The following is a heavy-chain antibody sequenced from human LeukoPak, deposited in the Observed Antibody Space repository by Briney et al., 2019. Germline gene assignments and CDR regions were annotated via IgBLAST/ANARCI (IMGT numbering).Heavy chain of an antibody. CDR3: ATAGPLAGLYRGLDY. V-gene: IGHV3-30*03. Sequence: GGSLRLSCAASGFTFSSYGMHWVRQAPGKGLEWVAVISYDGSNKYYADSVKGRFTVSRDNSKNTLYLQMSTLRAEDTAVYYCATAGPLAGLYRGLDYWGQGTLVTVSS. D-gene: IGHD6-19*01. CDR2: ISYDGSNK. CDR1: GFTFSSYG. J-gene: IGHJ4*02.